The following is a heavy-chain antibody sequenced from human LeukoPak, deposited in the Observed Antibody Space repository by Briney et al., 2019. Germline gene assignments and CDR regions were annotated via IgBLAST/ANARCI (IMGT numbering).Heavy chain of an antibody. J-gene: IGHJ6*04. CDR1: GFTFSSYA. D-gene: IGHD3-10*01. Sequence: PGRSLRLSCAASGFTFSSYAMHWVRQAPGKGLEWVAVISYDGSNKYYADSVKGRFTISRDNSKNTLYLQMNSLRAEDTAVYYCARAYGSGRDVWGKGTTVTVSS. CDR3: ARAYGSGRDV. V-gene: IGHV3-30*04. CDR2: ISYDGSNK.